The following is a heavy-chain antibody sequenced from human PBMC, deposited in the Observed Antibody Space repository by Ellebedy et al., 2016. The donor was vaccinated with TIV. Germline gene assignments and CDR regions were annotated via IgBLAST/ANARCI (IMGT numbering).Heavy chain of an antibody. CDR2: INPNSGGT. CDR3: ATSVTPRSATFDY. J-gene: IGHJ4*02. V-gene: IGHV1-2*02. D-gene: IGHD4-23*01. Sequence: ASVKVSXXASGYTFTGYYMNRVRQAPGETPEWMGWINPNSGGTNYAQNFQGRVTMTRDTSINTAYMELSRLRSDDTAVYYCATSVTPRSATFDYWGQGTLVTVSS. CDR1: GYTFTGYY.